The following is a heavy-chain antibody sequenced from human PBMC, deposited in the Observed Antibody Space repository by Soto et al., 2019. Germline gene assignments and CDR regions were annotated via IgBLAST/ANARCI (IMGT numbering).Heavy chain of an antibody. J-gene: IGHJ6*02. Sequence: PGGSLRLSCAASGFTFSSYAMSWVRQAPGKGLEWVSAISGSGGSAYYADSVKGRFTISRDNSKNTLYLQMNSLRAEDTAVYYCAKVRSHLASAWLRLRDSKHYYYYGMDVWGQGTTVTVSS. CDR2: ISGSGGSA. CDR1: GFTFSSYA. CDR3: AKVRSHLASAWLRLRDSKHYYYYGMDV. V-gene: IGHV3-23*01. D-gene: IGHD5-12*01.